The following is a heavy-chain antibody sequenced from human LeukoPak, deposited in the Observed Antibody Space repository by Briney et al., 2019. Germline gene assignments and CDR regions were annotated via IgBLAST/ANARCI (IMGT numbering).Heavy chain of an antibody. Sequence: SETLSLTCAVYGGPFSGYYWSWIRQPPEKGLEWIGEINHSGSTNYNPSLKSRVTISVDTSKNQFSLKLSSVTAADTAVYYCARVTYCGGDCYSGRGDYFDYWGQGTLVTVSS. J-gene: IGHJ4*02. D-gene: IGHD2-21*02. CDR2: INHSGST. CDR1: GGPFSGYY. V-gene: IGHV4-34*01. CDR3: ARVTYCGGDCYSGRGDYFDY.